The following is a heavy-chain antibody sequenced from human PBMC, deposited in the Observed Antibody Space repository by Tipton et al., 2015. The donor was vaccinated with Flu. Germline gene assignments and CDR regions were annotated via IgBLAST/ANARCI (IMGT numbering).Heavy chain of an antibody. CDR3: ARGSDYDFWSGYYTSGVAFEI. CDR1: GYTFTSYD. V-gene: IGHV1-8*01. Sequence: QLMQSGAEVKKPGASVKVSCKASGYTFTSYDINGVRQATGQGLEWMGWMNPNSGNTGYAQKFQGRVTMTRNTSISTAYMELSSLRSEDTAVYYCARGSDYDFWSGYYTSGVAFEIWGQGTMVTVSS. D-gene: IGHD3-3*01. CDR2: MNPNSGNT. J-gene: IGHJ3*02.